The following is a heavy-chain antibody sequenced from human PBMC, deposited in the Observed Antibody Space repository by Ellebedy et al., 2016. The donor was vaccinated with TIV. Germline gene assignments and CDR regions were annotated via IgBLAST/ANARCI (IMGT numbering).Heavy chain of an antibody. Sequence: GESLKISXAASGFTSNTFDMHWVRQATGKGLELVSAISPTGDTFYSGSVRGRFTISRETAKNSFYLQMNSLRDGDTAVYYCARDREGCFDIWGRGTVVTVSS. V-gene: IGHV3-13*01. CDR1: GFTSNTFD. CDR2: ISPTGDT. J-gene: IGHJ3*02. CDR3: ARDREGCFDI.